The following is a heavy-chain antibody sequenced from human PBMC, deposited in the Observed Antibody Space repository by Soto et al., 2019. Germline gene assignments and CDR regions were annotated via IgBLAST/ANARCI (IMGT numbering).Heavy chain of an antibody. V-gene: IGHV3-23*01. CDR3: AKVLGYSYAYDYYFDY. CDR1: GFTFSSYA. J-gene: IGHJ4*02. D-gene: IGHD5-18*01. CDR2: ISGSGDST. Sequence: HPGGSLRLSCAASGFTFSSYAMSWVRQAPGKGLEWVSTISGSGDSTYYADSVKGRFTISRDNSKNTLYLQMNSLRAEDTAVYYCAKVLGYSYAYDYYFDYWGQGTLVTVSS.